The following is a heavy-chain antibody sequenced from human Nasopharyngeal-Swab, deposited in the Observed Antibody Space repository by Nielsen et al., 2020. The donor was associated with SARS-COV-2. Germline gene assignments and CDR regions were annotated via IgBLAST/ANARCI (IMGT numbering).Heavy chain of an antibody. D-gene: IGHD6-6*01. CDR1: GGSISSYY. J-gene: IGHJ4*02. CDR3: ARISPRKDSSIDY. CDR2: IYCSGST. V-gene: IGHV4-59*08. Sequence: SETLSLTCTVSGGSISSYYWSWIRQPPGKGLEWIGYIYCSGSTNYNPSLKSRVTISVDTSKNQFSLKLSSVTAADTAVYYCARISPRKDSSIDYWGQGTLVTVSS.